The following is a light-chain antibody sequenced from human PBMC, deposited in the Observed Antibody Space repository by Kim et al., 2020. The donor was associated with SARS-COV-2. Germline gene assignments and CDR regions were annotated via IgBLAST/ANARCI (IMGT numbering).Light chain of an antibody. CDR2: VNTDGSH. V-gene: IGLV4-69*02. J-gene: IGLJ3*02. CDR1: AGAGRFA. Sequence: SGKLTCPPVAGAGRFAMAWNQRQPEKSPGYLMLVNTDGSHTRGDGIPDRFSGSSSGAERYLSISRLQSEDEADYYCQTWGTGIRVFGGGTQLTVL. CDR3: QTWGTGIRV.